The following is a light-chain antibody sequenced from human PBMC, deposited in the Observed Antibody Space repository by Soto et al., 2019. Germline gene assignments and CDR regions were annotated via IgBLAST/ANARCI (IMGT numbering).Light chain of an antibody. CDR1: QNINNW. V-gene: IGKV1-5*03. J-gene: IGKJ1*01. Sequence: TQSPATLSLSPGERATLSCRASQNINNWLAWYQQKPGKGPSLLIYKASNLESGVSSRFSGSGSGTEFTLTISSLQPDDIGTYYCQQNNRYPWTFGQGTKVEIK. CDR3: QQNNRYPWT. CDR2: KAS.